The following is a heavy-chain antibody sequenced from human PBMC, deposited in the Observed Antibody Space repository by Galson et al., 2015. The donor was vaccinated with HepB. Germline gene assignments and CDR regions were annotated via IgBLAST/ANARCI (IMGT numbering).Heavy chain of an antibody. CDR1: GFTFSSYW. V-gene: IGHV3-7*03. Sequence: SLRLSCAASGFTFSSYWMSWVRQAPGKGLEWVANIKQDGSEKYYVDSVKGRFTISRDNAKNSLYLQMNSLRAEDTAVYYCAKEDIVVVPAAIKGVVGYYYYYMDVWGKGTTVTVSS. CDR3: AKEDIVVVPAAIKGVVGYYYYYMDV. D-gene: IGHD2-2*01. CDR2: IKQDGSEK. J-gene: IGHJ6*03.